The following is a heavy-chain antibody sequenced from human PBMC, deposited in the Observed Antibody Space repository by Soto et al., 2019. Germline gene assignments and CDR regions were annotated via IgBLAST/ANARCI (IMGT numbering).Heavy chain of an antibody. CDR2: MNPNSGNT. J-gene: IGHJ5*02. D-gene: IGHD3-3*01. V-gene: IGHV1-8*01. Sequence: ASVKVSCKASGYTFTSYDINWVRQATGQGLEWMGWMNPNSGNTGYAQKFQGRVTMTRNTSISTAYVELSSLRSEDTAVYYCARGAGYDFWSGYLKNWFDPWGQGTLVTVSS. CDR3: ARGAGYDFWSGYLKNWFDP. CDR1: GYTFTSYD.